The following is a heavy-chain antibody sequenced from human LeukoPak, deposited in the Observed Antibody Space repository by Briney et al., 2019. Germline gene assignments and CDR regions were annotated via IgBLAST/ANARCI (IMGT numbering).Heavy chain of an antibody. Sequence: PGGSLRLSCAASGFTSSNYWMSWVRQAPGKGLEWMANIKQDGSEKYYVDSVKGRFTISRDNAKNSLYLQMNSLRGEDTALYYCARDVRSTRQYDVFDIWGQGTMVTVSS. V-gene: IGHV3-7*01. CDR2: IKQDGSEK. J-gene: IGHJ3*02. CDR1: GFTSSNYW. D-gene: IGHD2-2*01. CDR3: ARDVRSTRQYDVFDI.